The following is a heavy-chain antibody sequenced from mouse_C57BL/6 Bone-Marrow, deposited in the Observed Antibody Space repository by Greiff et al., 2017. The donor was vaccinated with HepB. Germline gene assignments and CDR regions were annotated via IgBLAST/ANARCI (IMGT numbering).Heavy chain of an antibody. CDR2: IYPRSGNT. CDR1: GYTFTSYG. D-gene: IGHD1-1*01. CDR3: ARGRDYYGTSYAMDY. J-gene: IGHJ4*01. Sequence: VKLMESGAELARPGASVKLSCKASGYTFTSYGISWVKQRTGQGLEWIGEIYPRSGNTYYNEKFKGKATLTADKSSSTAYMELRSLTSEDSAVYFCARGRDYYGTSYAMDYWGQGTSVTVSS. V-gene: IGHV1-81*01.